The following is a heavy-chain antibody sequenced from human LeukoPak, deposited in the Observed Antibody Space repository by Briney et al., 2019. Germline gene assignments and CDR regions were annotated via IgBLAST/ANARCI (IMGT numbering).Heavy chain of an antibody. CDR3: ARALRAARLRFDP. Sequence: ASAKVSCKASGYTFTSYDINWVRQATGQGLEWMGWMNPNSGNPGYAQKFQGRVTMTRNTSISTAYMELSSLRSEDTAVYYCARALRAARLRFDPWGQGTLVTVSS. D-gene: IGHD6-6*01. CDR1: GYTFTSYD. J-gene: IGHJ5*02. CDR2: MNPNSGNP. V-gene: IGHV1-8*01.